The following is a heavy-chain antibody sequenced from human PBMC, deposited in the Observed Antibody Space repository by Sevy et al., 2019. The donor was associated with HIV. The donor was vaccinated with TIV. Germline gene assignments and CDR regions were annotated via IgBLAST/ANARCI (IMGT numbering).Heavy chain of an antibody. CDR2: ISSSSSTI. D-gene: IGHD3-16*01. V-gene: IGHV3-48*02. CDR3: ASVFSNYYYYGMDV. Sequence: GGSLRLSCAASGFTFSSYSMNWVRQAPGNGLEWVSYISSSSSTIYYADSVKGRFTISRDNAKNSLYLQMNSLRDEDTAVYYCASVFSNYYYYGMDVSGQGTAVTVSS. J-gene: IGHJ6*02. CDR1: GFTFSSYS.